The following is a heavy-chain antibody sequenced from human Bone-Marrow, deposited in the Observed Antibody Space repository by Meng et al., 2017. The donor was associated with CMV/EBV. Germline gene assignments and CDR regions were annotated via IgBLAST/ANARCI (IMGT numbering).Heavy chain of an antibody. Sequence: GESLKISCAASGFTFSSYAMHWVRQAPGKGLEWVAVISYDGSNKYYADSVKGRFTISRDNSKNTLYLQMNSLRAEDTAVYYCASNRGDNWGVDYWGHGTQVTVSS. CDR1: GFTFSSYA. V-gene: IGHV3-30*04. D-gene: IGHD7-27*01. CDR3: ASNRGDNWGVDY. J-gene: IGHJ4*01. CDR2: ISYDGSNK.